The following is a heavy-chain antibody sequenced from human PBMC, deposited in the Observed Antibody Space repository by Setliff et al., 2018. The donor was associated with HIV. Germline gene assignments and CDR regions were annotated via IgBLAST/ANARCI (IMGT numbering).Heavy chain of an antibody. CDR3: ARSMWGHGSGSYYDY. V-gene: IGHV3-7*01. J-gene: IGHJ4*02. CDR1: GFTFSSYW. Sequence: GALRLPCAASGFTFSSYWMNWVRQAPGKGLEWVANVKQDGSEKDYVDSVKGRFIISRDNAKNSLYLQMNGLRAEDTAVYYCARSMWGHGSGSYYDYWGQGTLVTVSS. D-gene: IGHD3-10*01. CDR2: VKQDGSEK.